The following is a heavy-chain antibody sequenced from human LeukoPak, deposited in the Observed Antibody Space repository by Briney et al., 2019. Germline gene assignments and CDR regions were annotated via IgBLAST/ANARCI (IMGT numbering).Heavy chain of an antibody. CDR3: ARASYSGSYLVFQH. J-gene: IGHJ1*01. CDR1: GGSISSSSYY. D-gene: IGHD1-26*01. V-gene: IGHV4-39*07. Sequence: SETLSLTCTVSGGSISSSSYYWGWIRQPLGKGLEWIGSIYYSGSTYYNPSLKSRVTISVDTSKNQFSLKLSSVTAADTAVYYCARASYSGSYLVFQHWGQGTLVTVSS. CDR2: IYYSGST.